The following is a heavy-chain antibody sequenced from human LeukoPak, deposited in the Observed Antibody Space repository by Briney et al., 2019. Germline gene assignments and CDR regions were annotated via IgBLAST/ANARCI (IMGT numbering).Heavy chain of an antibody. CDR1: GFTLSTYW. J-gene: IGHJ4*02. V-gene: IGHV3-21*01. CDR3: ARDWEDIVVVPAAISLALDY. CDR2: ISSSSSYI. Sequence: GGSLRLSCAASGFTLSTYWMSWVRQAPGKGLEWVSSISSSSSYIYYADSVKGRFTISRDNAKNSLYLQMNSLRAEDTAVYYCARDWEDIVVVPAAISLALDYWGQGALVTVSS. D-gene: IGHD2-2*01.